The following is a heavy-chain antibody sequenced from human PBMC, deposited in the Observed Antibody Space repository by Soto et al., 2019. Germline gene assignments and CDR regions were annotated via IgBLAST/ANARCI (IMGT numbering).Heavy chain of an antibody. CDR3: DTGRPKGYDIALKRPGERNFYYYAMDV. CDR2: ISGTGDDT. CDR1: GFTFSDYA. V-gene: IGHV3-23*01. J-gene: IGHJ6*02. D-gene: IGHD3-9*01. Sequence: EVQLLESGGALVQPGGSLTLSCAASGFTFSDYAMNWVRQAPGKGLEWVSAISGTGDDTYYADSVKGRFSISKDMSEDTLYVYMKSLRAEDTTINYCDTGRPKGYDIALKRPGERNFYYYAMDVWGQGTTVTVSS.